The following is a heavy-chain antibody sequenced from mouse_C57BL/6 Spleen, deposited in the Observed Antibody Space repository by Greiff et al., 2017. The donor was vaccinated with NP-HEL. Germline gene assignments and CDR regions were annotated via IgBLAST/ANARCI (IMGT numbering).Heavy chain of an antibody. Sequence: QVQLQQPGAELVKPGASVKLSCKASGYTFTSYWMHWVKQRPGQGLEWIGMIHPNSGSTNYNEKFKSKATLTVDKSSSTAYMQLSSLTSEDSAVYYCARPHYYGSSPFAYWGQGTLVTVSA. J-gene: IGHJ3*01. CDR2: IHPNSGST. D-gene: IGHD1-1*01. V-gene: IGHV1-64*01. CDR1: GYTFTSYW. CDR3: ARPHYYGSSPFAY.